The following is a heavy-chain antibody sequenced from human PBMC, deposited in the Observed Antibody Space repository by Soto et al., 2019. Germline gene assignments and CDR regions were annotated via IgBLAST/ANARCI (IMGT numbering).Heavy chain of an antibody. Sequence: SETLSLTCTVSGGSISSGDYYWSWIRQPPGKGLEWIGYIYYSGSTYYNPSLKSRVTISVDTSKNQFSLKLSSVTAADTAVYYCTRDHYGSGSYWSWFDPWRQGNPVTVSS. D-gene: IGHD3-10*01. CDR2: IYYSGST. CDR1: GGSISSGDYY. V-gene: IGHV4-30-4*01. J-gene: IGHJ5*02. CDR3: TRDHYGSGSYWSWFDP.